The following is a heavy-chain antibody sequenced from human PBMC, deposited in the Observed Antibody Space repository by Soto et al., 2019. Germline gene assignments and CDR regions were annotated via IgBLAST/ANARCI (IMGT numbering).Heavy chain of an antibody. V-gene: IGHV3-48*03. D-gene: IGHD6-6*01. CDR2: IGSSGSTI. CDR3: SRASYSSSYYFDS. CDR1: GFTFSSFE. Sequence: PGGSLRLSCAASGFTFSSFEMNWVRQAPGKGLEWVSKIGSSGSTIWYADSVKGRFTISRDNAKNSLYLQMNSLRGEDTAVYCCSRASYSSSYYFDSWGQGRLVTVSS. J-gene: IGHJ4*02.